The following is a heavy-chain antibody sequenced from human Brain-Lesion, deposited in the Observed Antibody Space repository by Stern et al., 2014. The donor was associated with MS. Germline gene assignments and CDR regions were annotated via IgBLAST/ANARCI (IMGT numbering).Heavy chain of an antibody. D-gene: IGHD5-18*01. CDR1: GGSISSGSDY. J-gene: IGHJ4*02. Sequence: VQLVESGPGLVKPSQTLSLTCTVSGGSISSGSDYWSWIRQPVGKGLEWIGRIHPSGSPFYTPSLKSRVTISTDTSMNQFSLELNSATAADTAIYYCASGYRIFDYWGQGILVTVSS. CDR3: ASGYRIFDY. V-gene: IGHV4-61*02. CDR2: IHPSGSP.